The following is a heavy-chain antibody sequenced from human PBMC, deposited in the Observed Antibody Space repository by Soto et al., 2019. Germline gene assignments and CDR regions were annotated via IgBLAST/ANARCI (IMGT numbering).Heavy chain of an antibody. CDR3: ASTIFGVVTTYYYYGMDV. V-gene: IGHV3-53*01. CDR2: IYSGGST. Sequence: GQSPRVSCAASGFTVSSNYMSWVRQAPGKGLEWVSVIYSGGSTYYADSVKGRFTISRDNSKNTLYLQMNSLRAEDTAVYYCASTIFGVVTTYYYYGMDVWGQGT. CDR1: GFTVSSNY. J-gene: IGHJ6*02. D-gene: IGHD3-3*01.